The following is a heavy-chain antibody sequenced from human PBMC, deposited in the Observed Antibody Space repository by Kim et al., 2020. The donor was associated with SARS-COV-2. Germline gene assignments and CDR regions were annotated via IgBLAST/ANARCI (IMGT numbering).Heavy chain of an antibody. J-gene: IGHJ4*02. V-gene: IGHV3-23*01. Sequence: GGSLRLSCAASGFTFSSYAMSWVRQAPGKGLEWVSAISGSGGSTYYADSVKGRFTISRDNSKNTLYLQMNSLRAEDTAVYYCARRGLQLVLYYFDYWGQGTLVTVSS. D-gene: IGHD6-13*01. CDR1: GFTFSSYA. CDR2: ISGSGGST. CDR3: ARRGLQLVLYYFDY.